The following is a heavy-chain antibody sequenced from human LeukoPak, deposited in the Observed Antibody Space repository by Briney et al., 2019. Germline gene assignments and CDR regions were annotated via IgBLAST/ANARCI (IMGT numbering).Heavy chain of an antibody. CDR2: IWYDGSNK. Sequence: GGSLRLSCAASGFTFSSYGMHWVRQAPGKGLEWVAVIWYDGSNKYYADSVKGRFTISRDNSKNTLYLQMNSLRAEDTAVYYCARDSPSDAFDIWGQGTMVTVSS. V-gene: IGHV3-33*01. CDR3: ARDSPSDAFDI. J-gene: IGHJ3*02. CDR1: GFTFSSYG.